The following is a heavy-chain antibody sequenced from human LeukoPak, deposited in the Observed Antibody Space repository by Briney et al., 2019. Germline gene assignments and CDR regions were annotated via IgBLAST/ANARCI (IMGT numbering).Heavy chain of an antibody. CDR2: ISGSGGST. Sequence: GGSLRLSCAASGFTFSSYAMSWVRQAPGKGLEWVSAISGSGGSTYYADSVKGRFTISRDNSKNTLYLQMNSLRAEDTAVYYCAKPVGYYYDSSGYPDAFDIWGQGTMVTVSS. CDR3: AKPVGYYYDSSGYPDAFDI. J-gene: IGHJ3*02. D-gene: IGHD3-22*01. CDR1: GFTFSSYA. V-gene: IGHV3-23*01.